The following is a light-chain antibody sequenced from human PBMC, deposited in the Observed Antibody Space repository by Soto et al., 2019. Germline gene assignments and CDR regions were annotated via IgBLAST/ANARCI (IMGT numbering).Light chain of an antibody. CDR3: QQYNDRPLT. J-gene: IGKJ4*01. CDR2: GAS. Sequence: EIVMTQSPATLSVSPGERATLSCRASQSISNKLAWYQQKRGQAPRLLIYGASLRATGIPDRFRGSGSGTEFSLTISSLQSEDFAVYYCQQYNDRPLTFGGGTKVEIK. CDR1: QSISNK. V-gene: IGKV3-15*01.